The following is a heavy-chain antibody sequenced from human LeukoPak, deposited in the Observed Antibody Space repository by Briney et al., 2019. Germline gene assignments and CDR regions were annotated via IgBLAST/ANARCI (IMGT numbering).Heavy chain of an antibody. D-gene: IGHD3-10*01. CDR3: AKGRGYCGY. Sequence: GGSLRLSCAASGFTLSSYWMHWVRQVPGKGLVWVSRIKSDGSDTRYADSVKGRFTISRDNAKNTLYLQMNSLRAEDTAVYYCAKGRGYCGYWGQGTLVTVSS. CDR1: GFTLSSYW. CDR2: IKSDGSDT. J-gene: IGHJ4*02. V-gene: IGHV3-74*01.